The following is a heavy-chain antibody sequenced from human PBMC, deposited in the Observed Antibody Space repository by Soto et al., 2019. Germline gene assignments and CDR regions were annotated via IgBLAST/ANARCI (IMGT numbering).Heavy chain of an antibody. CDR3: ARAYVSGSYYRVY. Sequence: QVQLVQSGAEVKKPGASVKVSCKASGYTFTGYYMHWVRQAPGQGLEWMGWINPNSGGTNYAQKFKGWVTLTRDTSISTAYMELSRLRSYVTAVYYCARAYVSGSYYRVYWVQGTLVTVSS. V-gene: IGHV1-2*04. CDR1: GYTFTGYY. CDR2: INPNSGGT. D-gene: IGHD3-10*01. J-gene: IGHJ4*02.